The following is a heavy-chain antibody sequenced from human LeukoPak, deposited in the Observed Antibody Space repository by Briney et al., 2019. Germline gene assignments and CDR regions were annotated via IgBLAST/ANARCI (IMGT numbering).Heavy chain of an antibody. Sequence: ASVKVSCKASGGTFSSYAISWVRQAPGQGLEWMGWISAYNGNTNYAQNLQGRVTMTTDTSTSTAYTELRSLRSDDTAVYYCARTGGYNYFDYWGQGTLVTVSS. CDR3: ARTGGYNYFDY. V-gene: IGHV1-18*01. CDR2: ISAYNGNT. J-gene: IGHJ4*02. CDR1: GGTFSSYA. D-gene: IGHD3-10*01.